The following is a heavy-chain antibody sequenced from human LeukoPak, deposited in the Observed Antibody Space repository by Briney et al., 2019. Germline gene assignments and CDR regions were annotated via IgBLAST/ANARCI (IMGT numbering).Heavy chain of an antibody. V-gene: IGHV5-51*01. CDR3: ARSWEDAFDI. CDR1: ENSFTSYW. J-gene: IGHJ3*02. Sequence: GEFLKTSSKGSENSFTSYWIGWVRQLPGKGLEWMGIIYPGDSDTRYSPSFQGQVTISADKSISTAYLQWSSLKASDTAMYYCARSWEDAFDIWGQGTMVTVSS. D-gene: IGHD1-26*01. CDR2: IYPGDSDT.